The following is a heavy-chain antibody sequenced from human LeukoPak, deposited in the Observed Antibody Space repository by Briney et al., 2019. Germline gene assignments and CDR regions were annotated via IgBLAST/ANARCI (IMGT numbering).Heavy chain of an antibody. CDR3: TKSQYSTATYYGLDV. CDR2: ISWNSGNI. Sequence: GGSLRLSCAASGFTFDDYAMHWVRQAPGKGLEWVSGISWNSGNIGYADFVKGRFTISRDNAKNSLYLKMNSLRDEDTALYYCTKSQYSTATYYGLDVWGQGTTVTVS. J-gene: IGHJ6*02. D-gene: IGHD4-17*01. V-gene: IGHV3-9*01. CDR1: GFTFDDYA.